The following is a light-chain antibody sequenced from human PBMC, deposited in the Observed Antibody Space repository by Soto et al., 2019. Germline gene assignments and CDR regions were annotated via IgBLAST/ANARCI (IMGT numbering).Light chain of an antibody. V-gene: IGKV1-5*01. CDR3: QQSDTYPLT. Sequence: DIQMTQSPSTLSASVGDRGSITCRATQSISTWLAWYQHRPGKAPSLLIYDASTLRSGVPSRFSGSGSGTEFTLTISSLQADDFATYYCQQSDTYPLTFGQGTRLEIK. CDR2: DAS. CDR1: QSISTW. J-gene: IGKJ5*01.